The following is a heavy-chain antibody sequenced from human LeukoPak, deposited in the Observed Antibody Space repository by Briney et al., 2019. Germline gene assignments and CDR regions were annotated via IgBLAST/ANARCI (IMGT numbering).Heavy chain of an antibody. Sequence: PSETLSLTCTVSGYSISSGYYWGWIRQSPGKGLEWIGSIYNSGSTYYNPSLKSRVTISIDTSKNQFSLELSSVTAADTAVYYCARVRGSGSYYKVFDYWGQGTLVTVSS. D-gene: IGHD3-10*01. CDR2: IYNSGST. CDR1: GYSISSGYY. J-gene: IGHJ4*02. CDR3: ARVRGSGSYYKVFDY. V-gene: IGHV4-38-2*02.